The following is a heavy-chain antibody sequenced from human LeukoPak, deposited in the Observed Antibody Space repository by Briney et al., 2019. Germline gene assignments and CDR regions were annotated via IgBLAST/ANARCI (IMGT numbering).Heavy chain of an antibody. Sequence: SETLSLTCTVSGGSMTNYYWNWIRQPPAAGLEWLAYSYYYGSTNYNPSLDSRLTLTVDTSKNQFSLKLSSVTGVDTAVYCCAREGAGSYGFRYIDVWGKGATVTVS. V-gene: IGHV4-59*01. CDR3: AREGAGSYGFRYIDV. CDR1: GGSMTNYY. D-gene: IGHD5-18*01. CDR2: SYYYGST. J-gene: IGHJ6*03.